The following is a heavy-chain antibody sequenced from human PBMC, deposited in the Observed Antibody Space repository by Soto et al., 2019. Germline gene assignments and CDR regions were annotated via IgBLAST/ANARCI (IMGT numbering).Heavy chain of an antibody. J-gene: IGHJ5*02. D-gene: IGHD3-10*01. CDR2: NYYSGST. V-gene: IGHV4-59*01. Sequence: QMQLQESGPGLVKPSETLSLTCTVSGGSISSYYWSWIRQPPGQGLEWIGYNYYSGSTNYNPSLKSRVTISVATSKNQFPLKLSSVTAADTAVYYCARYGSGSSVWFDPWGQGTLVTVSS. CDR1: GGSISSYY. CDR3: ARYGSGSSVWFDP.